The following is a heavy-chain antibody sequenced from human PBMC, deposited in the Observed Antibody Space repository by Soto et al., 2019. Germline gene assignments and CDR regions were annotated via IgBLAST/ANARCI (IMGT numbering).Heavy chain of an antibody. J-gene: IGHJ4*02. V-gene: IGHV1-3*01. CDR1: GYTFTSYA. CDR2: INAGNGNT. CDR3: ARDLGGWPDY. D-gene: IGHD6-19*01. Sequence: QVQLVQSGAEVKKPGASVKVSCKASGYTFTSYATHWVRQAPGQRLEWMGWINAGNGNTKYSQKFQDRVTITRDTSASTAYMELSSRRSEDTSVYYCARDLGGWPDYWGQGTLVTVSS.